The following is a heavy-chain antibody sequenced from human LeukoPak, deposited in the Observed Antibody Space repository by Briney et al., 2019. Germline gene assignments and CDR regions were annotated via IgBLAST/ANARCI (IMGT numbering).Heavy chain of an antibody. CDR2: ISYDGSNK. D-gene: IGHD5-18*01. CDR3: ARDKGRRGYSQPNDY. CDR1: GFTFSSYA. Sequence: GGSLRLSCAASGFTFSSYAMHWVRQAPGKGLEWVAVISYDGSNKYYADSVKGRFTISRDNSKNTLYLQMNSLRAEDTAVYYCARDKGRRGYSQPNDYWGQGTLVTVSS. V-gene: IGHV3-30-3*01. J-gene: IGHJ4*02.